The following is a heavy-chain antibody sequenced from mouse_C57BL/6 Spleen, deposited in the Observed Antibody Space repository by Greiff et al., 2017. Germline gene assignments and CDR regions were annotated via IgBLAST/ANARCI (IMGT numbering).Heavy chain of an antibody. D-gene: IGHD1-1*01. CDR3: ARDGVGDGSSYWFAY. Sequence: EVHLVESGPGLVKPSQSLSLTCSVTGYSITSGYYWNWIRQFPENKLEWMGYISYDGSNNYNPSIKNRISITRDTSKNQVFLKLNSVTTEDTATYYCARDGVGDGSSYWFAYWGQGTLVTVSA. CDR2: ISYDGSN. CDR1: GYSITSGYY. V-gene: IGHV3-6*01. J-gene: IGHJ3*01.